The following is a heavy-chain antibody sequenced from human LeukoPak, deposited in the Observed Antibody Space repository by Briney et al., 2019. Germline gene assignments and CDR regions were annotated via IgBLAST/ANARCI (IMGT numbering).Heavy chain of an antibody. D-gene: IGHD3-3*01. J-gene: IGHJ6*03. CDR3: ARNDFWSGYPGSYMDV. CDR1: GYTFTGYY. CDR2: INPNGADT. V-gene: IGHV1-2*02. Sequence: GASVKVSCKASGYTFTGYYMHWVRQAPGQGLEWMGWINPNGADTKYAQKFQGRVTMTRDTSISTTYMELSRLRSDDTAVYYCARNDFWSGYPGSYMDVWGKGTTVTVSS.